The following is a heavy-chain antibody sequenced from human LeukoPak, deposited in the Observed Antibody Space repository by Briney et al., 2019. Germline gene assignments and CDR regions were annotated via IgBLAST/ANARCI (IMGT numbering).Heavy chain of an antibody. CDR3: AKVKKVGPPLFDI. D-gene: IGHD1-26*01. CDR1: GYAFTSYG. V-gene: IGHV1-18*01. J-gene: IGHJ3*02. Sequence: ASVKVSCKASGYAFTSYGVNWVRQAPGQGLEWMGWISPYNGNTKYAQNLQGRVTMTADTSTRTAYMELRSLRSDDTAVYYCAKVKKVGPPLFDIGGKGTMVTVSS. CDR2: ISPYNGNT.